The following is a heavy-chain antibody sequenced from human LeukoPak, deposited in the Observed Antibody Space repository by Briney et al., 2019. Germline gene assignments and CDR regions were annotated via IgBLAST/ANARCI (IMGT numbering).Heavy chain of an antibody. J-gene: IGHJ4*02. CDR2: IYYSGST. CDR3: ASRRRAAPRRDYFDY. V-gene: IGHV4-39*01. CDR1: GGSISSSSYY. Sequence: SETLSLTCTVSGGSISSSSYYWGWIRQPPGKGLEWIGSIYYSGSTYYNPSLKSRVTISVDTSKNQFSLKLSSVTAADTAVYYCASRRRAAPRRDYFDYWGQGTLVTVSS. D-gene: IGHD2-15*01.